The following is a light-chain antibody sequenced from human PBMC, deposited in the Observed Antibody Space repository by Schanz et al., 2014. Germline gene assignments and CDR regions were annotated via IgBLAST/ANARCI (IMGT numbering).Light chain of an antibody. CDR2: GAS. J-gene: IGKJ2*01. V-gene: IGKV3-15*01. CDR3: QQYGTSPET. Sequence: EIVMTQSPATLSVSPGERATLSCRASQSVSRNLAWYQQKPGQAPRLLIYGASTRATGIPARISGSGSGTDFTLTISRLEPEDFAVYYCQQYGTSPETFGQGTKLEIK. CDR1: QSVSRN.